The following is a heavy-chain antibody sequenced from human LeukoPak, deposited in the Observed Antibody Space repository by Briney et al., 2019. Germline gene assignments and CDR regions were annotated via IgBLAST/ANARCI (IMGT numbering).Heavy chain of an antibody. D-gene: IGHD4-17*01. CDR1: GGSISSGDYY. V-gene: IGHV4-30-4*01. CDR2: IYYSGST. CDR3: ARDYGGYDLDY. Sequence: PSETLSLTCTVSGGSISSGDYYWSWIRQPPGKGLEWTGYIYYSGSTYYNPSLKSRVTISVDTSKNQFSLKLSSVTAADTAVYYCARDYGGYDLDYWGQGTLVTVSS. J-gene: IGHJ4*02.